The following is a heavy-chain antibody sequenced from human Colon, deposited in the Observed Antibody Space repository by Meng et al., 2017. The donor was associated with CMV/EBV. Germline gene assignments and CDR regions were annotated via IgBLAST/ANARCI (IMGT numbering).Heavy chain of an antibody. CDR3: ARGGIRITMVRGVQDY. CDR2: ISYDGSNK. V-gene: IGHV3-30*04. Sequence: SGFTFSSYAMPWVSQAPGKGLEWVAVISYDGSNKYYADSVKGRFTISRDNSKNTLYLQMNSLRAEDTAVYYCARGGIRITMVRGVQDYWGQGTLVTVSS. J-gene: IGHJ4*02. D-gene: IGHD3-10*01. CDR1: GFTFSSYA.